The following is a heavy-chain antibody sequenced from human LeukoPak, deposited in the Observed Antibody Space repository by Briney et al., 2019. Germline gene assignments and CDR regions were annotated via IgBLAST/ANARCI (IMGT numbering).Heavy chain of an antibody. CDR1: GYRFTSFW. D-gene: IGHD1-14*01. Sequence: RGESLKISCRASGYRFTSFWVAWVRQMPGKGLEWMAIIYPGGSDIRYSPSFQGQVTISDDKSINTAYLQWNSLKASDTAMYYCARLRKGLVHGAYHFDYWGQGTLVTVSS. J-gene: IGHJ4*02. CDR2: IYPGGSDI. CDR3: ARLRKGLVHGAYHFDY. V-gene: IGHV5-51*01.